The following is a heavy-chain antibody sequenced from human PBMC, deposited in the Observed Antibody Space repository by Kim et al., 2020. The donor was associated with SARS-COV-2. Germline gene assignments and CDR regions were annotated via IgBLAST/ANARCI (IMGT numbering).Heavy chain of an antibody. CDR1: GGTFSSYA. CDR3: ARDVGDILTGYPTDYYYYYGMDV. V-gene: IGHV1-69*13. J-gene: IGHJ6*02. D-gene: IGHD3-9*01. CDR2: IIPIFGTA. Sequence: SVKVSCKASGGTFSSYAISWVRQAPGQGLEWMGGIIPIFGTANYAQKFQGRVTITADESTSTAYMELSSLRSEDTAVYYCARDVGDILTGYPTDYYYYYGMDVWGQGTTVTVSS.